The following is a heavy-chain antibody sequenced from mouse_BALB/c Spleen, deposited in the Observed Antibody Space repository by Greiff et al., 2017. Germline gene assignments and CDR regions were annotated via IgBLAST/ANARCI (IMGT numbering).Heavy chain of an antibody. V-gene: IGHV3-2*02. Sequence: EVQLVESGPGLVKPSQSLSLTCTVTGYSITSYYAWNWIRQFPGKKLEWMGYISYSGSTSYNPSLTSRISITRDTSKNQFFLQLNSVTTEDTATYYCARSENYGNWFAYWGQGTLVTVSA. CDR1: GYSITSYYA. J-gene: IGHJ3*01. CDR3: ARSENYGNWFAY. D-gene: IGHD2-1*01. CDR2: ISYSGST.